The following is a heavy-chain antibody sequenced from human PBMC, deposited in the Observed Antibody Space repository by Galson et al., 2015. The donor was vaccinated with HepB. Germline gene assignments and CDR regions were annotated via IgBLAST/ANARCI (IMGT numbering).Heavy chain of an antibody. V-gene: IGHV2-70*01. CDR1: GFSLSTSGMC. J-gene: IGHJ4*02. CDR2: IDWDDDK. D-gene: IGHD5-24*01. CDR3: ARIYSDGYNLGYFDY. Sequence: PALVKPTQTLTLTCTFSGFSLSTSGMCVSWIRQPPGKALEWLALIDWDDDKYYSTSLKTRLTISKDTSKNQVVLTMTNMDPVDTATYYCARIYSDGYNLGYFDYWGQGTLVTVSS.